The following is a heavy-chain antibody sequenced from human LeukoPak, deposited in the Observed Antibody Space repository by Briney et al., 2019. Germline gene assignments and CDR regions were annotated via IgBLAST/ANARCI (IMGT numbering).Heavy chain of an antibody. Sequence: PGGSLRLSCEASGFIFSTYSMNWVRQAPGKGLEWVSYISSSSSTIYYADSVKGRFTISRDNAKNSLSLQMNSLRDEDTAVFYWARQSRPGYFDYWGQGTLVTVSS. CDR1: GFIFSTYS. CDR2: ISSSSSTI. J-gene: IGHJ4*02. CDR3: ARQSRPGYFDY. V-gene: IGHV3-48*02.